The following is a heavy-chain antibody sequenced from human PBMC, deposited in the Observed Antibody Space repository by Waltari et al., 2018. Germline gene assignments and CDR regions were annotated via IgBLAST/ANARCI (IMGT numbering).Heavy chain of an antibody. CDR1: GGSFSGYY. D-gene: IGHD6-6*01. CDR3: ARERSSSGPYYYYYMDV. CDR2: INHSGST. Sequence: QVQLQQWGAGLLKPSETLSLTCAVYGGSFSGYYWSWIRQPPGKGLEWIGEINHSGSTNYNPSLKSRVTISVDTSKNQFSLKLSSVTAADTAVYYCARERSSSGPYYYYYMDVWGKGTTVTISS. V-gene: IGHV4-34*01. J-gene: IGHJ6*03.